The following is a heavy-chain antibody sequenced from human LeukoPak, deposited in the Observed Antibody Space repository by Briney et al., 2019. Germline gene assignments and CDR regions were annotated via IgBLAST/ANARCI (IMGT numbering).Heavy chain of an antibody. V-gene: IGHV4-59*01. Sequence: SEALSLTCTVSGGSISSYYWSWIRQPPGTGLEWIGYIYYSGSTNYNPSLKSRVTISVDTSKNQFSLKLSSVTAADTAVYYCARTLEETGFDYWGQGTLVTVSS. J-gene: IGHJ4*02. CDR1: GGSISSYY. D-gene: IGHD3-10*01. CDR3: ARTLEETGFDY. CDR2: IYYSGST.